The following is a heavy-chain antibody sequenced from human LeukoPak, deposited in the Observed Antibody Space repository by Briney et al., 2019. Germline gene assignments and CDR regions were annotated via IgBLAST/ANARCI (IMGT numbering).Heavy chain of an antibody. V-gene: IGHV1-69*04. CDR3: ARGGAATVVRSIGY. D-gene: IGHD4-23*01. Sequence: SVKVSCKASGGTFSSYAISWVRQAPGQGLEWMGRIIPILGIANYAQKLQGRVTITADKSTSTAYMELSSLRSEDTAVYYCARGGAATVVRSIGYWGQGTLVTVSS. CDR1: GGTFSSYA. CDR2: IIPILGIA. J-gene: IGHJ4*02.